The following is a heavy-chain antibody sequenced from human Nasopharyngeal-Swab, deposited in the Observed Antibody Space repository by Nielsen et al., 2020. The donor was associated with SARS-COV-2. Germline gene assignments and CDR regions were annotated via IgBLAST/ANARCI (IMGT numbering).Heavy chain of an antibody. Sequence: GESLKISCAASGFTFSSYAMHWVRQAPGKGLEWVAVISHDGSKEYYGDSVEGRFIISRDNSKNTLYLQMNSLRAEDTAVYYCARDGSSWYEGYYCDNWGQGTLVTVSS. V-gene: IGHV3-30*04. CDR1: GFTFSSYA. D-gene: IGHD6-13*01. J-gene: IGHJ4*02. CDR3: ARDGSSWYEGYYCDN. CDR2: ISHDGSKE.